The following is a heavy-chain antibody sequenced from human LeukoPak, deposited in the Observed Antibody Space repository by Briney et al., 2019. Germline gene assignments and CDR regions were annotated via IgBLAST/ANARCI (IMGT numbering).Heavy chain of an antibody. CDR1: GGSFSGYY. CDR2: INHSGST. J-gene: IGHJ6*02. CDR3: ARVKEGATFYYYAMDV. V-gene: IGHV4-34*01. D-gene: IGHD1-26*01. Sequence: PSETLSLTCAVYGGSFSGYYWSWLRQPPGKGLEWIGEINHSGSTNNNLSLKSRVTISVDTSKKQFSLNLSSVTAADTAVYYCARVKEGATFYYYAMDVWGQGTTVTVYS.